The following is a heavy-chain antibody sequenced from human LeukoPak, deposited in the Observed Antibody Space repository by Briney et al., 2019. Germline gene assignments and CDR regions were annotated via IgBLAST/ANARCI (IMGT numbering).Heavy chain of an antibody. D-gene: IGHD6-19*01. CDR3: ARVIPDSSGWYYFDY. Sequence: ASVKVSCKASGYTFTGYYMHWVRQAPGQGLEWMGWINPNSGGTNYAQKFQGWVTMTRDTSISTAYMELSRLRSDDTAVYYCARVIPDSSGWYYFDYWGQGTLVTVSS. J-gene: IGHJ4*02. V-gene: IGHV1-2*04. CDR1: GYTFTGYY. CDR2: INPNSGGT.